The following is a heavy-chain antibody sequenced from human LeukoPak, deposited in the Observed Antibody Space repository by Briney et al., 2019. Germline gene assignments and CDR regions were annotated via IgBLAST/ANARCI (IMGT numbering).Heavy chain of an antibody. J-gene: IGHJ4*02. CDR1: GFSFSSYA. CDR2: ISYDASII. Sequence: PGGSLRLSCAASGFSFSSYAMHWFRQAPGKGLEWMALISYDASIIYYADSVRGRFTISRDNSKDTLYLQMNSLRAEDTAVYYCAKATRRITMIVEGERDYWGQGTLVTVSS. D-gene: IGHD3-22*01. V-gene: IGHV3-30*04. CDR3: AKATRRITMIVEGERDY.